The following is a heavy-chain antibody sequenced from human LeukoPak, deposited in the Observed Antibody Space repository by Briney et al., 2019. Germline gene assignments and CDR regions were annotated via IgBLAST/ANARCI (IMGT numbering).Heavy chain of an antibody. CDR2: ISYSGAS. D-gene: IGHD5-12*01. Sequence: SETLSLTCTVSGVSINTGGDYWGWIRQTPGKGLEWIASISYSGASFYNPSLKSRVTISRDTSKNQFPLRLTSVSAADTAVYYCARQYSKWGQGTLLTVSS. CDR1: GVSINTGGDY. V-gene: IGHV4-39*01. J-gene: IGHJ4*02. CDR3: ARQYSK.